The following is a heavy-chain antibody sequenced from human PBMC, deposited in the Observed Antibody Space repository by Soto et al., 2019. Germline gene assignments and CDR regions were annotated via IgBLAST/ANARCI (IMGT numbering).Heavy chain of an antibody. CDR3: AKEMTTIHSGWFDP. J-gene: IGHJ5*02. CDR1: GGSITNSY. Sequence: SETLSLTCTVSGGSITNSYWNWIRQPPGKGLEWIGCIYYTGSTNLNPSLKSRVSMSVDTSKNQFSLNLNSVTAADTAIYYCAKEMTTIHSGWFDPWGLGTLVTVSS. CDR2: IYYTGST. V-gene: IGHV4-59*01. D-gene: IGHD4-17*01.